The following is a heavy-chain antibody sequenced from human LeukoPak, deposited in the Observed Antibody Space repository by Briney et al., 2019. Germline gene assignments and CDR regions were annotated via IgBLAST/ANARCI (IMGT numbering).Heavy chain of an antibody. Sequence: GGSLRLSCAASGFTFSSDAMSWVRQAPGKGLEWDSAISGSGGSTYYADSVKGRFTISRDNSKNTPYLQMNSLRAEDTAVYYCAKELYSSGWYDYWGQGTLVTVSS. D-gene: IGHD6-19*01. CDR3: AKELYSSGWYDY. J-gene: IGHJ4*02. V-gene: IGHV3-23*01. CDR2: ISGSGGST. CDR1: GFTFSSDA.